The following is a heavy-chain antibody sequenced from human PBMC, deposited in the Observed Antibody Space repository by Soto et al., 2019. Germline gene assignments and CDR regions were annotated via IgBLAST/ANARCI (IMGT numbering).Heavy chain of an antibody. J-gene: IGHJ5*02. V-gene: IGHV4-34*01. CDR1: GGSFSGYY. CDR3: ARGLSRRITMIVVVIGRNGNWFDP. Sequence: SETLSLTCAVYGGSFSGYYWSWIRQPPGKGLEWIGEINQSGSTNYNPSLKSRVTISVDTSKNQFSLKLSSVTAADTAVYYCARGLSRRITMIVVVIGRNGNWFDPWGQGTLVTVSS. CDR2: INQSGST. D-gene: IGHD3-22*01.